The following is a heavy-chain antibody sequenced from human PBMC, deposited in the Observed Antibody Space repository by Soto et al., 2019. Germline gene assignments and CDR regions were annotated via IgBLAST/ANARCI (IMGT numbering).Heavy chain of an antibody. CDR1: GFTFSGSA. D-gene: IGHD2-2*01. CDR2: IRSKANSYAT. V-gene: IGHV3-73*01. Sequence: PGGSLRLSCAASGFTFSGSAMHWVRQASGKGLEWVGRIRSKANSYATAYAASVKGRFTISRDDSKNTAYLQMNSLKTEDTAVYYCTAALVVPAATPNLSSSPWGQGTLVTVSS. J-gene: IGHJ5*02. CDR3: TAALVVPAATPNLSSSP.